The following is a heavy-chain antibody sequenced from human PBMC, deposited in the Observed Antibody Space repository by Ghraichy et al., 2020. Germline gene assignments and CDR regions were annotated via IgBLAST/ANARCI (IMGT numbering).Heavy chain of an antibody. CDR1: GYTFTRYG. D-gene: IGHD4-17*01. V-gene: IGHV1-18*01. J-gene: IGHJ5*02. CDR2: ISAYNGDT. Sequence: ASVKVSCKASGYTFTRYGINWVRQAPGQGLEWMGWISAYNGDTNYAQKLQGRVTMTTDRSTTTAYMELRSLRSDDTAVYYCARGLTTAAPLGWFDPWGQGTLVTVSS. CDR3: ARGLTTAAPLGWFDP.